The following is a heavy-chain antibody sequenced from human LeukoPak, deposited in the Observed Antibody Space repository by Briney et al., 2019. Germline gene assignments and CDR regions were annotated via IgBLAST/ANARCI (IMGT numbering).Heavy chain of an antibody. CDR3: AREDFGLQREFDY. CDR2: MYYIGST. Sequence: SETLSLTRTVSGDSISSYYWAWLRQPPGKGLEWIGSMYYIGSTYYNPSLKSRVTISIDTSKNQFSLKLSSVTAADTAVYYCAREDFGLQREFDYWGQGTLVTVSS. V-gene: IGHV4-39*07. J-gene: IGHJ4*02. D-gene: IGHD1-1*01. CDR1: GDSISSYY.